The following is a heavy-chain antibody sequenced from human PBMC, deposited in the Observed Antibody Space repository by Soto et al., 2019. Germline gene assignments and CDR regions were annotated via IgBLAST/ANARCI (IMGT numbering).Heavy chain of an antibody. CDR3: AGGRGAAADYLDF. D-gene: IGHD1-26*01. V-gene: IGHV3-11*05. CDR1: GFTFSDYY. J-gene: IGHJ4*02. CDR2: ISSSTSHT. Sequence: QVQLVESGGGLVKPGGSLRLSCAVSGFTFSDYYMTWIRQAPGKGLEWVSYISSSTSHTNYADSVKGRFTISRDNAKNSLFLQRTSLRAEDTVLYCGAGGRGAAADYLDFWGQGTLVTVSS.